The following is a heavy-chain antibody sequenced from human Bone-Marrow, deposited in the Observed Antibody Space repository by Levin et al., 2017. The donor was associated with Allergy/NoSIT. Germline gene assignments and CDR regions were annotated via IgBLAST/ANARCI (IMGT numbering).Heavy chain of an antibody. CDR3: GKAIAAAGTAY. V-gene: IGHV3-23*01. D-gene: IGHD6-13*01. CDR1: GFTFSSYG. Sequence: PGESLKISCAASGFTFSSYGMNWVRQAPGKGLEWVSHISGDGRNTYYADSVKGRFTSSRDNSKRTLYLQMNSLSAEDTALYYCGKAIAAAGTAYWGQGTLVTVSS. J-gene: IGHJ4*02. CDR2: ISGDGRNT.